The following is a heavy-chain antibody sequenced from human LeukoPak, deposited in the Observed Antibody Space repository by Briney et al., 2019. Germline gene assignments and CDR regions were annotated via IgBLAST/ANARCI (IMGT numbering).Heavy chain of an antibody. CDR1: GGSFSGYY. D-gene: IGHD3-22*01. V-gene: IGHV4-34*01. J-gene: IGHJ4*02. Sequence: PSETLSLTCAVYGGSFSGYYGSWIRQPPGKGLEWIGEINHSGSTNYNPSLKSRVTISVDTSKNQFSLKLSSVTAADTAVYYCARAYDSSGSFDYWGQGTLVTVSS. CDR2: INHSGST. CDR3: ARAYDSSGSFDY.